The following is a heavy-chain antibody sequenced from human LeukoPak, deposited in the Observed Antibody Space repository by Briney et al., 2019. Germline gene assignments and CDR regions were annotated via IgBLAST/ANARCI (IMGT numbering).Heavy chain of an antibody. J-gene: IGHJ4*02. CDR2: ISSSSSYT. D-gene: IGHD6-13*01. CDR3: AREWSAADPVDY. CDR1: GFTFSSYS. Sequence: TGGSLRLSCAASGFTFSSYSMNWVRQAPGKGLEWVSSISSSSSYTYYADSVKGRFTISRDNAKNSLYLQMNSLRAEDTAVYYCAREWSAADPVDYWGQGTLVTVSS. V-gene: IGHV3-21*01.